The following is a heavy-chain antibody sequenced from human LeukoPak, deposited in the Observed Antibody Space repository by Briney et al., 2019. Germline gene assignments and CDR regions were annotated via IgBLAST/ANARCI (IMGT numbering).Heavy chain of an antibody. CDR1: GFTFDDYA. J-gene: IGHJ4*02. CDR2: ISGSGGST. CDR3: AKDPEAGRTQDYFDY. D-gene: IGHD6-19*01. Sequence: GGSLRLSCAASGFTFDDYAMHWVRQAPGKGLEWVSAISGSGGSTYYADSVKGRFTISRDNSKNTLYLQMNSLRAEDTAVYYCAKDPEAGRTQDYFDYWGQGTLVTVSS. V-gene: IGHV3-23*01.